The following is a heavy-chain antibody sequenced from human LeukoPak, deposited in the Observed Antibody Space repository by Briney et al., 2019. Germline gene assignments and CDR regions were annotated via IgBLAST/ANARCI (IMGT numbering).Heavy chain of an antibody. CDR2: ISGSGGST. J-gene: IGHJ4*02. V-gene: IGHV3-23*01. CDR3: AKGTWWVTTLYSDY. Sequence: PGGSLRLSCAAFGFTFSSYAMSWVRQAPGKGLEWVSAISGSGGSTYYADSVKGRFTISRDNSKNTLYLQMNSLRAEDTAVYYCAKGTWWVTTLYSDYWGQGTLVTVSS. CDR1: GFTFSSYA. D-gene: IGHD4-17*01.